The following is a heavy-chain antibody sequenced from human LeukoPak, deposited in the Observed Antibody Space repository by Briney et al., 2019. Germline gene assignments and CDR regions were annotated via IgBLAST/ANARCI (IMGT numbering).Heavy chain of an antibody. D-gene: IGHD2-8*01. CDR1: GGSLSRTTYY. CDR2: IFYRGSP. Sequence: PSETLSLTCTVSGGSLSRTTYYWGWIRQPPGRGLEWVGTIFYRGSPYYNPSLKSRVTISVETSKNQFCLKRSSVTAADTAVYYCANGIRDGHYFDYWGQGNLVTVSS. J-gene: IGHJ4*02. CDR3: ANGIRDGHYFDY. V-gene: IGHV4-39*01.